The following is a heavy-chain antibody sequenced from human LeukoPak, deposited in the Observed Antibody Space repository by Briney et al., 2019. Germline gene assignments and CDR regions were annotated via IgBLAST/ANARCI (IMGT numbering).Heavy chain of an antibody. V-gene: IGHV4-34*01. D-gene: IGHD3-22*01. Sequence: KPSETLSLTCAVYGGSFSGYYWSWIRQPPGKGLEWIGEINHSGSTNYSPSLKSRVTISVDTSKNQFSLKLSSVTAADTAVYYCARVTMIVVVNWFDPWGQGTLVTVSS. CDR3: ARVTMIVVVNWFDP. CDR2: INHSGST. CDR1: GGSFSGYY. J-gene: IGHJ5*02.